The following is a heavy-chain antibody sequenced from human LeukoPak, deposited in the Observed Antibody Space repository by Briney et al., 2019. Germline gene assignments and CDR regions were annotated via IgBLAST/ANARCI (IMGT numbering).Heavy chain of an antibody. V-gene: IGHV4-59*01. Sequence: SQTLSLTCAVSGGSISSYYWSWIRQPPGKGLEWIGYIYYSGSTNYNPSLKSRVTISVDTSKNQFSLKLSSVTAADTAVYYCARDSGRGAFDIWGQGTMVTVSS. D-gene: IGHD3-10*01. CDR2: IYYSGST. J-gene: IGHJ3*02. CDR3: ARDSGRGAFDI. CDR1: GGSISSYY.